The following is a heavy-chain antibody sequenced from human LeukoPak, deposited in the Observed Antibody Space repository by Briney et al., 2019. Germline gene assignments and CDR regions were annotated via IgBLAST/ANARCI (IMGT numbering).Heavy chain of an antibody. Sequence: SETLSLTCTVSGYSISSGNYWDWIRQPPGKGLEWIGSIYHSGSTYYNPSLKSRVTISVDTSKNQFSLKLSSVTAADTAVYYCARGPTVSTLDYWGQGTLVTVSS. D-gene: IGHD4-17*01. CDR2: IYHSGST. CDR1: GYSISSGNY. V-gene: IGHV4-38-2*02. J-gene: IGHJ4*02. CDR3: ARGPTVSTLDY.